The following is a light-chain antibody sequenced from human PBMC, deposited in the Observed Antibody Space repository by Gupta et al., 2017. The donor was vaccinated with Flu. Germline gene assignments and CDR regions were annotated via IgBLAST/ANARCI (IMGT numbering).Light chain of an antibody. Sequence: QTEQTQPAYVTGYPRQSITITCTGTSSDVGNYNLVSWYQQHPGKAPKLIIYEGGKRPSGVSSRFSCSKSGNTASLTISGLQAEDEADYYCCPYVTGGVYWVFGGGTKLTVL. J-gene: IGLJ3*02. CDR1: SSDVGNYNL. CDR2: EGG. V-gene: IGLV2-23*01. CDR3: CPYVTGGVYWV.